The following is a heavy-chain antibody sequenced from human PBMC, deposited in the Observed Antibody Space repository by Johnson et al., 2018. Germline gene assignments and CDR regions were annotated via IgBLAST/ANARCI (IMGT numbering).Heavy chain of an antibody. D-gene: IGHD3-16*01. Sequence: VQLVESVGGLVQPGGSLRLSCVASGFTFSTFAMTWVRQAPGKGLEWVSVVSSDGGTTYYADSVKGRFTISRDNSRKTLYLQMDRLRMEDTAGDYCGRDRWFYDDGLSGDDYYTFIDVWGTGTKVSVSS. CDR3: GRDRWFYDDGLSGDDYYTFIDV. CDR2: VSSDGGTT. J-gene: IGHJ6*03. V-gene: IGHV3-23*04. CDR1: GFTFSTFA.